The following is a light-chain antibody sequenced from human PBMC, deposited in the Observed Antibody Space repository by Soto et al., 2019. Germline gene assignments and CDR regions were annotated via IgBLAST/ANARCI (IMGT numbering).Light chain of an antibody. V-gene: IGLV2-8*01. J-gene: IGLJ1*01. CDR2: EVN. Sequence: QLVLTQPPSASGSPGQSVTISCTGTSSDVGGYNLVSWYQQHPGKAPKLMIYEVNKRPSGVPDRFSGSKSGNTASLTVSGLQAEDEGDYYCSSYTSSITRYVFGAGTKLTVL. CDR1: SSDVGGYNL. CDR3: SSYTSSITRYV.